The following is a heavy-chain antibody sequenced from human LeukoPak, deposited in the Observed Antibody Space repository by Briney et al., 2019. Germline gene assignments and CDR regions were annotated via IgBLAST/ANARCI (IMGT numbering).Heavy chain of an antibody. CDR1: GFTFSDYY. J-gene: IGHJ4*02. CDR3: VVAANTLDYWDFDY. Sequence: GGSLRLSCAASGFTFSDYYMSWIRQAPGKGLEWVSYISSSGNTIYYADSVKGRFTISRDNSKNTLYLQMNSLRAEDTAVYYAVVAANTLDYWDFDYWGQGTLVTVPS. CDR2: ISSSGNTI. V-gene: IGHV3-11*04. D-gene: IGHD2-15*01.